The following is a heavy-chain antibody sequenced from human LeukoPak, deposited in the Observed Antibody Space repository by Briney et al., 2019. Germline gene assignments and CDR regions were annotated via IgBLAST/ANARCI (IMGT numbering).Heavy chain of an antibody. CDR1: GYSFSSYW. D-gene: IGHD2-2*01. V-gene: IGHV5-51*01. J-gene: IGHJ4*02. CDR3: ARHLSDITSSPNY. Sequence: GESLKISCKGSGYSFSSYWIAWVRQMPGKGLESMGVIYPRDSRTTYRPSFQGQVTISADKSISTAYLQWTSLKASDTAMYYCARHLSDITSSPNYWGPGTLVTVSS. CDR2: IYPRDSRT.